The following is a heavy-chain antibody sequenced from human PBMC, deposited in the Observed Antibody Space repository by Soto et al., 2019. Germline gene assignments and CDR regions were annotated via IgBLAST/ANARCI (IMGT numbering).Heavy chain of an antibody. J-gene: IGHJ6*02. D-gene: IGHD3-10*01. CDR1: GGIFTASA. CDR2: VIPMFGTA. Sequence: QVQLVQSGAEVRKPGSSVKVSCRSSGGIFTASAISWVRQAPGQGPEWMGGVIPMFGTANYPQRFQDRVTITADESTNTAYLQLSSLRSEDTAVYFCAVGFKLDYYTLDVWGQGTTVTVSS. V-gene: IGHV1-69*01. CDR3: AVGFKLDYYTLDV.